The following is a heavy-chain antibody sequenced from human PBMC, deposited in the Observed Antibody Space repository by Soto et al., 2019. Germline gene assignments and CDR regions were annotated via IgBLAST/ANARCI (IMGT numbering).Heavy chain of an antibody. Sequence: PSETLSLTCTVSGGSLSSYYWSWIRQPPGKGLEWIGYIYHSGSTYYNPSLKSRVTISVDRSKNQFSLKLSSVTAADTAVYYCAAGGGLPRYYWGQGTRVTVSS. V-gene: IGHV4-59*04. D-gene: IGHD5-12*01. CDR1: GGSLSSYY. CDR3: AAGGGLPRYY. CDR2: IYHSGST. J-gene: IGHJ4*02.